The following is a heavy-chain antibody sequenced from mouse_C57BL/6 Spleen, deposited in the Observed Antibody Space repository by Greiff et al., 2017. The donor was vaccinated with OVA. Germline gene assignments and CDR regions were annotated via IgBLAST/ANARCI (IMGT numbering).Heavy chain of an antibody. V-gene: IGHV1-55*01. CDR1: GYTFTSYW. Sequence: QVQLQQPGAELVKPGASVKMSCKASGYTFTSYWITWVKQRPGQGLEWIGDIYPGSGSTNYNEKFKSKATLTVDTSSSTAYMQLSSLTSEDSAVYYCAGGGYYYGSSYSRLFDYWGQGTTLTVSS. CDR3: AGGGYYYGSSYSRLFDY. CDR2: IYPGSGST. J-gene: IGHJ2*01. D-gene: IGHD1-1*01.